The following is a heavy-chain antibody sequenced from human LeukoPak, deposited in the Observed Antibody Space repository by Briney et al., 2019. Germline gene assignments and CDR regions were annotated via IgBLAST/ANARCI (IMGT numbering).Heavy chain of an antibody. CDR2: ISAYNGNT. V-gene: IGHV1-18*01. Sequence: ASVKVSCKASGYTFTSYGISWVRQAPGQGLEWMGWISAYNGNTNYAQKLQGRVTMTTDTSTSTAYMELRSLGSDDTAVYYCARVVGITGTTREDYWGQGTLVTVSS. J-gene: IGHJ4*02. CDR3: ARVVGITGTTREDY. D-gene: IGHD1-7*01. CDR1: GYTFTSYG.